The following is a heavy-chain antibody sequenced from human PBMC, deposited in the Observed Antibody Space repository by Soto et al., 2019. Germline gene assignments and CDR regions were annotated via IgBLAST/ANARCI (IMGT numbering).Heavy chain of an antibody. V-gene: IGHV4-34*01. CDR1: GGSFSGYY. CDR3: ARVGAEAGRKGGWLDP. D-gene: IGHD6-13*01. Sequence: SETLSLTCAVYGGSFSGYYWSWIRQPPGKGLEWIGEINHSGSTNYNPSLKSRVTISVDTSKNQFSLKLSSVTAADTAVYYCARVGAEAGRKGGWLDPCGQGPLVTVYS. J-gene: IGHJ5*02. CDR2: INHSGST.